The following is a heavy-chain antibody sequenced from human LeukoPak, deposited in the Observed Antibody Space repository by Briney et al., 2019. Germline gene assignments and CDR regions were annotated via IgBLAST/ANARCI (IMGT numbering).Heavy chain of an antibody. CDR1: GGSFSGYY. CDR2: INHSGST. J-gene: IGHJ6*03. CDR3: ARGGHYYGSGSPYYYYMDV. Sequence: SETLSLTCAVYGGSFSGYYWSWIRQPPGKGLEWIGEINHSGSTNYNPSLKSRVTISVETSKNQFSLKLSSVTAADTAVYYCARGGHYYGSGSPYYYYMDVWGKGTTVTVSS. D-gene: IGHD3-10*01. V-gene: IGHV4-34*01.